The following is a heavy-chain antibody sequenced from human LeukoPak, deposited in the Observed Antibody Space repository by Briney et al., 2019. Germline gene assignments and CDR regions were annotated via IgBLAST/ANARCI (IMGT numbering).Heavy chain of an antibody. V-gene: IGHV1-2*02. D-gene: IGHD2-2*01. CDR3: AFIGRYCSSTSCSFDY. Sequence: APVKVSCKASGYTFTGYYMHWVRQAPGQGLEWMGWINPNSGGTNYAQKFQGRVTMTRDTSISTAYMELSRLRSDVTAVYYCAFIGRYCSSTSCSFDYWGQGTLVTVSS. CDR2: INPNSGGT. J-gene: IGHJ4*02. CDR1: GYTFTGYY.